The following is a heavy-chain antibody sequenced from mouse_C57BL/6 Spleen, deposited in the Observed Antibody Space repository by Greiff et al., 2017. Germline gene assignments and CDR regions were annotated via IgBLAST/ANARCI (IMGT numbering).Heavy chain of an antibody. CDR2: IDPSDSYT. J-gene: IGHJ3*01. Sequence: QVQLQQPGAELVMPGASVKLSCKASGYTFTSYWMHWVKQRPGQGLEWIGEIDPSDSYTNYNQKFKGKSTLTVDKSSSTAYMQLSSLTSEDSAVYYCARLGFDCDWFAYWGQGTLVTVSA. V-gene: IGHV1-69*01. CDR1: GYTFTSYW. CDR3: ARLGFDCDWFAY.